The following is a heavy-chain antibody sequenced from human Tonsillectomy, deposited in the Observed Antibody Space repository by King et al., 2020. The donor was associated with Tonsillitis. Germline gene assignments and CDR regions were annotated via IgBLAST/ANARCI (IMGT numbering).Heavy chain of an antibody. J-gene: IGHJ4*02. CDR1: NTR. V-gene: IGHV3-15*01. Sequence: NTRMSWVRQAPGKVLEWVGRIKRKTDGGTTDHAAPVKGRFTISRDASKNTLYLQMNSLKTEDTAVYYFTTVGYYGSGSLDYWGQGTLVTVSS. D-gene: IGHD3-10*01. CDR2: IKRKTDGGTT. CDR3: TTVGYYGSGSLDY.